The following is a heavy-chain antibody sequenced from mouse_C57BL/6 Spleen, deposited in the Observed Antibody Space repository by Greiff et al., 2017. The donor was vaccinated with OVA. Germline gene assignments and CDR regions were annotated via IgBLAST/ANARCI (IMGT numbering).Heavy chain of an antibody. V-gene: IGHV5-9*01. D-gene: IGHD2-1*01. CDR2: ISGGGGNT. CDR3: ARQSLLFDY. CDR1: GFTFSSYT. Sequence: EVQLVESGGGLVKPGGSLKLSCAASGFTFSSYTMSWVRQTPEKRLEWVATISGGGGNTYYPDSVKGRFTISRDNAKNTLYLQMSSLRSEDTALYYCARQSLLFDYWGQGTTLTVSS. J-gene: IGHJ2*01.